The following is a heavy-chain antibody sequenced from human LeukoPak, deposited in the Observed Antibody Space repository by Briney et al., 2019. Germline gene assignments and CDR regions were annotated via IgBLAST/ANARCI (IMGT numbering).Heavy chain of an antibody. V-gene: IGHV4-61*02. CDR2: TYTSGST. Sequence: SQTLSLTCSVSGGSISSSSYYWRWIRQPAGKGLEWIGRTYTSGSTKYNPSLKGRITISVDPSKNQFSLKLNSVTAADTAVYYWARGVTVTTWDPWFDTWGQGTLVTVSS. D-gene: IGHD1-20*01. CDR3: ARGVTVTTWDPWFDT. J-gene: IGHJ5*02. CDR1: GGSISSSSYY.